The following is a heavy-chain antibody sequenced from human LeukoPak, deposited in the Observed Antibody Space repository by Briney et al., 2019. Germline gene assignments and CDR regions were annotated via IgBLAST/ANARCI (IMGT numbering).Heavy chain of an antibody. CDR1: GFTFSNAW. CDR2: IKSKTDGGTT. Sequence: GGSLRLSCAASGFTFSNAWMSWVRQAPGKGREWVGRIKSKTDGGTTDYAAPVKGRFTISRDDSKTTLYLQMNGLKTEDTAVYYCTTGPRPTYYYDSSGYYGDYWGQGTLVTVSS. V-gene: IGHV3-15*01. D-gene: IGHD3-22*01. J-gene: IGHJ4*02. CDR3: TTGPRPTYYYDSSGYYGDY.